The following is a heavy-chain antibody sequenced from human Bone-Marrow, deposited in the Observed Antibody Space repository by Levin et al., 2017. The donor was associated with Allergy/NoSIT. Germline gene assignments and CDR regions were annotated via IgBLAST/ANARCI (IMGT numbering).Heavy chain of an antibody. V-gene: IGHV2-5*02. CDR2: IYWDDDK. Sequence: ASGPTLVKPTQTLTLTCAFSGVSLNTTGVGVGWIRQPPGKALEWLALIYWDDDKRYSPSLNNRPTIPRDTSKKQVVLTMTNKDPVDTDTYYCAQRGYWAYYFDYWGQGTLVTVSS. D-gene: IGHD2-15*01. CDR1: GVSLNTTGVG. J-gene: IGHJ4*02. CDR3: AQRGYWAYYFDY.